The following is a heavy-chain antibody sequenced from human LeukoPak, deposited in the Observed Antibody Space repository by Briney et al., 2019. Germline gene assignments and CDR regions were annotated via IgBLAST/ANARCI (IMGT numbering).Heavy chain of an antibody. Sequence: ASVKVSCKASGYIFTSYYILCAREARGRALVGGSKINPSGGSTSYAQKFQGRVTMTRDTSTSTVYMELSSLISEDTAVYYCARGEGEWPPSYFQHWGQGTLVTVSS. CDR3: ARGEGEWPPSYFQH. CDR1: GYIFTSYY. D-gene: IGHD3-16*01. V-gene: IGHV1-46*01. CDR2: INPSGGST. J-gene: IGHJ1*01.